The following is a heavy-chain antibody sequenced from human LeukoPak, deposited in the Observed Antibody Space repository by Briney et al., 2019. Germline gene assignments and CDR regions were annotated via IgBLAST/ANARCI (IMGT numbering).Heavy chain of an antibody. D-gene: IGHD6-6*01. CDR3: ARVGRVSIYPSYMDV. V-gene: IGHV3-30*04. CDR2: ISDDGRDI. CDR1: GFTFSTFP. J-gene: IGHJ6*03. Sequence: PGGSLRLSCEASGFTFSTFPMHWVRQTPDKGLEWVAVISDDGRDIYYADSVKGRFTISRDNSKNTLYLQMNSLSPEDTAVVYCARVGRVSIYPSYMDVWGKGTTVTVSS.